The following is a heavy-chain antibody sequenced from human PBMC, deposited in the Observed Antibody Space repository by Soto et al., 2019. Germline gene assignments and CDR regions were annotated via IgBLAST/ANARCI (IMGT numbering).Heavy chain of an antibody. J-gene: IGHJ6*03. CDR1: GFTFDDYA. V-gene: IGHV3-9*01. CDR3: AKSATAYYYYYMDV. Sequence: GGSLRLSCAASGFTFDDYAMHWVRQAPGKGLEWVSGISWNSGSIGYADSVKGRFTISRDNTKNSLYLQMNSLRAEDTALYCCAKSATAYYYYYMDVWGKGTTVTVSS. CDR2: ISWNSGSI. D-gene: IGHD1-1*01.